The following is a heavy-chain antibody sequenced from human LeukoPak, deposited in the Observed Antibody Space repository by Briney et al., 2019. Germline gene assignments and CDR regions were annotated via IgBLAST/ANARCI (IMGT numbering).Heavy chain of an antibody. Sequence: SETLSLTCTVSGGSISSYYWSWIRQPPGKGLEWIGYIYYSGSTNYNPSLKSRVTISVDTSKNQFSLKLTSVTAADTAVYYCAGHHPRNTVDFWGQGTLVTVSS. V-gene: IGHV4-59*08. D-gene: IGHD2-8*02. CDR1: GGSISSYY. J-gene: IGHJ4*02. CDR3: AGHHPRNTVDF. CDR2: IYYSGST.